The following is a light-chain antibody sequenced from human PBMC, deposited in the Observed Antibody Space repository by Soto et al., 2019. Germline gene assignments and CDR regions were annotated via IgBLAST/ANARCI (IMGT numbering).Light chain of an antibody. J-gene: IGKJ1*01. V-gene: IGKV3-15*01. CDR2: GAS. Sequence: EIVMTQSPDTLSVSPGDRATLSCRSSQTVGRNLAWYQQKPGQPPRLLFYGASTRATGIPARFSGSGSGTEFTLTISSLQSEDFALYYCQHYNNWPQTFGQGTKVDVK. CDR3: QHYNNWPQT. CDR1: QTVGRN.